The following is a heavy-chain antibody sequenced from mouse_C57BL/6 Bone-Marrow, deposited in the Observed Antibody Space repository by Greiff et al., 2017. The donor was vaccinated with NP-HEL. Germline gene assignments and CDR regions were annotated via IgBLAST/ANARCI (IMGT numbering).Heavy chain of an antibody. CDR1: GYSITSGYY. J-gene: IGHJ1*03. CDR2: ISYDGSN. V-gene: IGHV3-6*01. Sequence: EVKLVESGPGLVKPSQSLSLTCSVTGYSITSGYYWNWIRQFPGNKLEWMGYISYDGSNNYNPSLKNRISITRDTSKNQFFLKLNSVTTEDTATYYCARDGRWYFDVWGTGTTVTVSS. CDR3: ARDGRWYFDV.